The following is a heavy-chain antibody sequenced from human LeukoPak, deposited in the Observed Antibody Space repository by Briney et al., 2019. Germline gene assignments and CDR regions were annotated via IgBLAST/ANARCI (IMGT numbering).Heavy chain of an antibody. CDR3: ARARALVVAPAGLPYYFDS. CDR1: GFTFSRNW. J-gene: IGHJ4*02. V-gene: IGHV3-7*01. Sequence: GSLRLSCAASGFTFSRNWMSWVRQAPGQGLEWVAHIKQDGSERNYVDSVKGRFTISRDNAKKSLHLQMNNLSVEDAAVYYCARARALVVAPAGLPYYFDSWGRGSLVTVSP. CDR2: IKQDGSER. D-gene: IGHD2-15*01.